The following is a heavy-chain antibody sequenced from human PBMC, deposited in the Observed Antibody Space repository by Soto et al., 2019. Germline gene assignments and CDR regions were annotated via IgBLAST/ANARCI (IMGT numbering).Heavy chain of an antibody. Sequence: PGGSLRLSCAASGFTFSSFGMNWVRQAPGKGLEWVSYLTGPSETIYYADSVRGRFTISRDNAKNSLYLQMNSLRAEDTAVYYCASALNDFWSGYPGDYWGQGTLVTVSS. CDR3: ASALNDFWSGYPGDY. V-gene: IGHV3-48*01. CDR2: LTGPSETI. J-gene: IGHJ4*02. D-gene: IGHD3-3*01. CDR1: GFTFSSFG.